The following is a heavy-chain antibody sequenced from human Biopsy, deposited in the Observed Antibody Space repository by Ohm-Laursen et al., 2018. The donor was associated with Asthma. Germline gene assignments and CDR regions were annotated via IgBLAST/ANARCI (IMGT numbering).Heavy chain of an antibody. CDR2: INLNSGGT. Sequence: ASVKVSYKTSGYTFIGYHIHWVRQAPGQGLEWMGRINLNSGGTNYAQKFQGRVTMTSDTSISTAYMELSRLRSDDTALYYCARGQKSPGDRWFDPWGQGTLVTVSS. CDR1: GYTFIGYH. V-gene: IGHV1-2*06. D-gene: IGHD7-27*01. CDR3: ARGQKSPGDRWFDP. J-gene: IGHJ5*02.